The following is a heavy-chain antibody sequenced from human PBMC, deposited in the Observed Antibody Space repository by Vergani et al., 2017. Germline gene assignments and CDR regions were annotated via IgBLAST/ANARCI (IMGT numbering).Heavy chain of an antibody. D-gene: IGHD2-15*01. CDR3: ARVGCSGGSCYPNWYFDL. CDR2: ISSSSSYI. Sequence: EVQLVESGGGLVKPGGSLRLSCAASGFTFSSYSMNWVRQAPGKGLEWVSSISSSSSYIYYADSVKGRFTISRDNAKHSLYLRINSLRAEDTAVFYCARVGCSGGSCYPNWYFDLWGRGTLVTVSS. V-gene: IGHV3-21*01. CDR1: GFTFSSYS. J-gene: IGHJ2*01.